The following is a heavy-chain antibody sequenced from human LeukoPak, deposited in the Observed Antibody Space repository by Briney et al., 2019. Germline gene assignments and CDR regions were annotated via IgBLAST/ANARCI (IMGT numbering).Heavy chain of an antibody. V-gene: IGHV3-21*01. D-gene: IGHD2-21*02. CDR2: IHGSASYN. CDR1: GFIFSNYY. Sequence: PGGSLRLSCAASGFIFSNYYLNWVRQAPGKGLEWVSCIHGSASYNYYADSVKGRFTVSRDNSKNTLYLQMNSLRAEDTAVYYCARDDFPDYWGQGTLVTVSS. J-gene: IGHJ4*02. CDR3: ARDDFPDY.